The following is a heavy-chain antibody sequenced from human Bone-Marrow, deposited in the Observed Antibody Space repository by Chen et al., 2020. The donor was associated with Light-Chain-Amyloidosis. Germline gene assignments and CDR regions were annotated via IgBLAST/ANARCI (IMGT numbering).Heavy chain of an antibody. CDR1: GGSFNDYY. Sequence: QVHLQQRGAGLLKPSETLSLTCGVYGGSFNDYYMTWFRQPPGKGLEWIGEINHSGKSNLNPSLSGRVTMSIDAAKRQFSLEVTSLTAADTAMYYCARGIDDWGQGTLVTVSS. J-gene: IGHJ4*02. V-gene: IGHV4-34*01. CDR3: ARGIDD. CDR2: INHSGKS.